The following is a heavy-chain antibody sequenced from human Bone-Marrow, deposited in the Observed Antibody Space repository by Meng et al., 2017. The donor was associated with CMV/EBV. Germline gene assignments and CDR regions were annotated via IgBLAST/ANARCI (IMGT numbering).Heavy chain of an antibody. CDR1: GFTFSSYA. V-gene: IGHV3-30*04. CDR3: ARVERRHYYYGMDV. D-gene: IGHD5-24*01. J-gene: IGHJ6*02. CDR2: ISYDGSNK. Sequence: GGSLRLSCAASGFTFSSYAMHWVRQAPGKGLEWVAVISYDGSNKYYADSVKGRFTISRDNSKNTLYLQMNSLRAEDTAVYYCARVERRHYYYGMDVWGQGTTVTVSS.